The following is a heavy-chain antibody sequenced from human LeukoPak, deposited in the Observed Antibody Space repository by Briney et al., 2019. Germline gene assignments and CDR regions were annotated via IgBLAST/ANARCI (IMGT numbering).Heavy chain of an antibody. D-gene: IGHD3-22*01. CDR2: IQYDGSNK. V-gene: IGHV3-30*02. Sequence: GGSLRLSCAASGFTLTSYGMHWVRQAPGKGLEWVAFIQYDGSNKNYADSVKGRFTISRDYSKNTLYLQMNSLRAEDTAVYYCAKIPSPYYYDSSGFDYFDYWGQGTLVTVSS. CDR1: GFTLTSYG. CDR3: AKIPSPYYYDSSGFDYFDY. J-gene: IGHJ4*02.